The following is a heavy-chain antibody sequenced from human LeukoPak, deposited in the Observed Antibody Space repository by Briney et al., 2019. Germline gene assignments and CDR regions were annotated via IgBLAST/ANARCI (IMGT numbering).Heavy chain of an antibody. CDR2: INPDGGGT. D-gene: IGHD6-19*01. CDR1: GYTFTDYY. J-gene: IGHJ4*02. CDR3: AREGSGWYGNFDY. Sequence: ASVKVSCKASGYTFTDYYMHWVRQAPGQGLEWMAWINPDGGGTKYAQKFQGRVTMTRDTSISTAYMEVSRLRSDDTAVYYCAREGSGWYGNFDYWGQGTLVTVSS. V-gene: IGHV1-2*02.